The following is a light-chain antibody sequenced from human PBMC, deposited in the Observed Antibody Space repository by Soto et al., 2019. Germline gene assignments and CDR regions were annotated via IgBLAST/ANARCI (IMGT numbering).Light chain of an antibody. J-gene: IGLJ7*01. CDR1: SSDVGSHNL. CDR3: CSYGGTRAV. Sequence: QSALTQPASVSGSPGQSITISCTGTSSDVGSHNLVSWYQQHPGQAPKLMIYEVTKRPVGVSTRFSDSKSGNTPSLTISGLQAEAEADYYSCSYGGTRAVFGGGTQLTVL. V-gene: IGLV2-23*02. CDR2: EVT.